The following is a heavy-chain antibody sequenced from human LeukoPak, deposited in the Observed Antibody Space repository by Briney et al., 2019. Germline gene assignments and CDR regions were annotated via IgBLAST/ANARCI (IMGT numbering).Heavy chain of an antibody. CDR3: AKDEGLATVTRSYYYYYGMDV. CDR1: GFAFSSYW. Sequence: GGSLRLSCAASGFAFSSYWMHWVHQTPGKGLMWVSRINTDGSSTSYADSVKGRFTISRDNAKNTLYLQMNSLRAEDTAVYYCAKDEGLATVTRSYYYYYGMDVWGQGTTVTVSS. J-gene: IGHJ6*02. D-gene: IGHD4-17*01. CDR2: INTDGSST. V-gene: IGHV3-74*01.